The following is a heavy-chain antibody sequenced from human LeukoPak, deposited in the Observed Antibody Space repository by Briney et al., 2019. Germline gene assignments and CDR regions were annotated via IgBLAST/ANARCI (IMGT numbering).Heavy chain of an antibody. Sequence: ASVKVSCKASGYTFTSYGISWVRQAPGQGLEWMGWISAYNGNTNYAQKFQGRVTITADESTSTAYMELSSLRSEDTAVYYCARDRDSDYGGPDDYWGQGTLVTVSS. V-gene: IGHV1-18*01. J-gene: IGHJ4*02. D-gene: IGHD4-23*01. CDR1: GYTFTSYG. CDR3: ARDRDSDYGGPDDY. CDR2: ISAYNGNT.